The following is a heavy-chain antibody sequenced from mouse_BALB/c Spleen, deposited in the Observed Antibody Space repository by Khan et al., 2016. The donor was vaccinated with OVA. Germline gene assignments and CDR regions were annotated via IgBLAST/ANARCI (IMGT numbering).Heavy chain of an antibody. CDR2: IWGDGNT. Sequence: VQLKESGPGLVAPSQSLSITCTVSGFSLTSYGVSWVRQPPGKGLEWLGVIWGDGNTNFHSALRSRLSISKDNSKSQVFLKLNSLQTDDTATDYCAKDRGYYAVDYWGQGTSVTVSS. J-gene: IGHJ4*01. V-gene: IGHV2-3*01. CDR1: GFSLTSYG. CDR3: AKDRGYYAVDY.